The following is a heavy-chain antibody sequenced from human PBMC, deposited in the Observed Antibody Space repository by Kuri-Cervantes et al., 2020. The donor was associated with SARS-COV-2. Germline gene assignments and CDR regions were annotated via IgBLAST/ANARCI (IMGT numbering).Heavy chain of an antibody. CDR1: GGSISSSSYY. V-gene: IGHV4-39*01. CDR2: ISYSGST. CDR3: ARPGGLLWFGESPGAFDP. J-gene: IGHJ5*02. D-gene: IGHD3-10*01. Sequence: SETLSLTCTVSGGSISSSSYYWGWIRQPPGKGLEWIGSISYSGSTYYNPSLKSRVTISVDTSENQFSLKLSSVTAADTAVYYCARPGGLLWFGESPGAFDPCGQAIL.